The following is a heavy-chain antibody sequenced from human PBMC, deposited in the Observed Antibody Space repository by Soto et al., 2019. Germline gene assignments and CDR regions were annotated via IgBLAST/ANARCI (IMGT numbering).Heavy chain of an antibody. D-gene: IGHD5-12*01. Sequence: QVQLVQSGAEVKKPGSSVTVSCKASGGTFSSYTISWVRQAPGQGLEWMGGIIPIFGTANYAQKFQGRVTITGDGSTSTSYMELSSLRSEDTAVYYCARGNHRWLQLWYFDLWGRGTLVTVSS. CDR2: IIPIFGTA. J-gene: IGHJ2*01. CDR3: ARGNHRWLQLWYFDL. V-gene: IGHV1-69*12. CDR1: GGTFSSYT.